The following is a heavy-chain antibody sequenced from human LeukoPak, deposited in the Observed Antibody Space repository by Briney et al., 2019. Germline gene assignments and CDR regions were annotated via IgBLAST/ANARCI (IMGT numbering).Heavy chain of an antibody. D-gene: IGHD6-13*01. CDR1: GYSISSGYY. CDR2: IYYSGST. J-gene: IGHJ4*02. Sequence: PSETLSLTCTVSGYSISSGYYWGWIRQPPGKGLEWIGYIYYSGSTNYNPSLKSRVTISVDTSKNQFSLKLSSVTAADTAVYYCARGGSGYQQPLDWGQGTLVTVSS. V-gene: IGHV4-61*01. CDR3: ARGGSGYQQPLD.